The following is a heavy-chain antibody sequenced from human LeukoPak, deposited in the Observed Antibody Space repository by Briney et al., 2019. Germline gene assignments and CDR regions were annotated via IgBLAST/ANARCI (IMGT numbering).Heavy chain of an antibody. CDR1: GGSISSGSYY. V-gene: IGHV4-61*02. CDR2: IYTSGST. J-gene: IGHJ6*03. D-gene: IGHD4-17*01. CDR3: AREITTVTTGYMDV. Sequence: PSQTLSLTCTVSGGSISSGSYYWSWIRQPAGKGLEWIGRIYTSGSTNYNPSLKSRVTISVDTSKNQFSLKLSSVTAADTAVYYCAREITTVTTGYMDVWGKGTTVTVSS.